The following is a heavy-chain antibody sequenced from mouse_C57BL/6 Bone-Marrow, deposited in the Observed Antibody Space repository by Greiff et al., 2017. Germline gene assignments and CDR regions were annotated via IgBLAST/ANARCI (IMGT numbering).Heavy chain of an antibody. CDR2: IDPNSGGT. J-gene: IGHJ4*01. V-gene: IGHV1-72*01. CDR3: ARGSSYAYCYAMDY. CDR1: GYTFTSYW. D-gene: IGHD1-1*01. Sequence: QVQLQQPGAELVKPGASVKLSCTASGYTFTSYWMHWVKQRPGRGLEWIGRIDPNSGGTKYNEKFKSKATLTVDKPSSTAYMQLSSLTSEDSAVYYDARGSSYAYCYAMDYWGQGTSVTVSS.